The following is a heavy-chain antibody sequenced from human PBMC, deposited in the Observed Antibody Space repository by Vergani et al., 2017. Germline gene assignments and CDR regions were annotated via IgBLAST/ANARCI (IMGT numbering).Heavy chain of an antibody. V-gene: IGHV4-38-2*01. J-gene: IGHJ5*02. Sequence: QVQLQESGPGLVKPSESLSLTCSVSGYSIRSGYYWGWIRQPPGKGLEWIGSIYHSGSTYYNPSLKSRVTILVDTSKNQFSLNLTSVTAADTAVYYCARSTIWTSGESRAWGQGTLVTVSS. D-gene: IGHD3-3*01. CDR1: GYSIRSGYY. CDR2: IYHSGST. CDR3: ARSTIWTSGESRA.